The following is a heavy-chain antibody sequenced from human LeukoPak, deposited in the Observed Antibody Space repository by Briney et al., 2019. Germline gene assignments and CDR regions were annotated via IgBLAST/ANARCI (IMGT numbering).Heavy chain of an antibody. J-gene: IGHJ2*01. V-gene: IGHV4-39*01. CDR2: IYYSGST. CDR1: GGSISSNSYY. Sequence: SETLSLTCTVSGGSISSNSYYWGWIRQPPGKGLEWIGSIYYSGSTYYNPSLKSRVTISVDTSKNQFSLKLRSVTAADTAVYYCARRPQEWRYFDLWGRGTLVTVSS. CDR3: ARRPQEWRYFDL. D-gene: IGHD2-8*01.